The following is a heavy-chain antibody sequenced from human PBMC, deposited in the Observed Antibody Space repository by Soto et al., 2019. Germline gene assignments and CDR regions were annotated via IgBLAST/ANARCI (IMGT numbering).Heavy chain of an antibody. CDR1: GGSISSGGYS. Sequence: SETLSLTCIVSGGSISSGGYSWSWIRQPPGKGLEWIGYIYHSGSTYYNPSLKSRVTISVDRSKNQFSLKLSSVTAADTAVYYCARGGYYYDSSGPTVAFDIWGQGTMVTVSS. CDR3: ARGGYYYDSSGPTVAFDI. V-gene: IGHV4-30-2*01. J-gene: IGHJ3*02. D-gene: IGHD3-22*01. CDR2: IYHSGST.